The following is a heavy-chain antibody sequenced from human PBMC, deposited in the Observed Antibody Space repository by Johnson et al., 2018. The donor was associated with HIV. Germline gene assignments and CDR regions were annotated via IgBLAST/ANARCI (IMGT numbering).Heavy chain of an antibody. CDR3: AKDEFKWELLNI. J-gene: IGHJ3*02. CDR2: IYSGGST. Sequence: VQLVESGGGLVQPGGSLRLSCAASGFTFSNYAMNWVRQAPGKGLEWVAVIYSGGSTYYADSVKGRCTISRDNSKNTLYLQMNSLRAEDTAVYYCAKDEFKWELLNIWGQGTMVTVSS. D-gene: IGHD1-26*01. CDR1: GFTFSNYA. V-gene: IGHV3-66*01.